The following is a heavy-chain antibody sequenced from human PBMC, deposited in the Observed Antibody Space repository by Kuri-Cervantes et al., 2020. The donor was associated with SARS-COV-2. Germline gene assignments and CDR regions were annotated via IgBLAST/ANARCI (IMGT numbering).Heavy chain of an antibody. CDR3: AKDQLEQWLVYYYMDV. V-gene: IGHV3-23*01. CDR1: GFTFSSYA. Sequence: GESLKISCAASGFTFSSYAMHWVRQAPGQGLEWVSGISDSGDSTNYADSVKGRFTISRDNSKNTVYLEMDSLRADDTAVYYCAKDQLEQWLVYYYMDVWGKGTTVTVSS. J-gene: IGHJ6*03. D-gene: IGHD6-19*01. CDR2: ISDSGDST.